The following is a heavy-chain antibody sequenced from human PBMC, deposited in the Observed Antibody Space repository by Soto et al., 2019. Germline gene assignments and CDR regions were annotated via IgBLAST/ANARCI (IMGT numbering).Heavy chain of an antibody. CDR1: GFTVSSNY. Sequence: GGSLILSCAASGFTVSSNYMSWVRQAPGKGLEWVSVIYSGGSTYYADSVKGRFTISRDNSKNTLYLQMNSLRAEDTAVYYCASIAARYYFDYWGQGTLVTVSS. V-gene: IGHV3-66*01. CDR3: ASIAARYYFDY. J-gene: IGHJ4*02. D-gene: IGHD6-6*01. CDR2: IYSGGST.